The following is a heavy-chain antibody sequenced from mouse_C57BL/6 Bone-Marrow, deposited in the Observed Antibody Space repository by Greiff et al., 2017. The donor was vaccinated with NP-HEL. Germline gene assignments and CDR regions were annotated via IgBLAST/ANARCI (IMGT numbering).Heavy chain of an antibody. CDR3: ARPPDYGSSLYWYFDV. CDR2: IWSGGST. D-gene: IGHD1-1*01. Sequence: VKLMESGPGLVQPSQSLSITCTVSGFSLTSYGVHWVRQSPGKGLEWLGVIWSGGSTDYNAAFISRLSISKDNSKSQVFFKMNSLQADDTAIYYCARPPDYGSSLYWYFDVWGTGTTVTVSS. J-gene: IGHJ1*03. CDR1: GFSLTSYG. V-gene: IGHV2-2*01.